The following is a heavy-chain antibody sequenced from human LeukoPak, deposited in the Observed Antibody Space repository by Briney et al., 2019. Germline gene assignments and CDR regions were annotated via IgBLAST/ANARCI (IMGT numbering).Heavy chain of an antibody. D-gene: IGHD1-26*01. CDR1: GYTFTGYY. V-gene: IGHV1-2*02. CDR3: ASRGWELPRSWFDP. Sequence: ASVKVSCKAAGYTFTGYYMHWVRQAPGQGLEWMGWINPNSGGINYAQKFQGRVTMTRDTSINTVYMELSGLRSDDTAVYYCASRGWELPRSWFDPWGQGTLVTVSS. CDR2: INPNSGGI. J-gene: IGHJ5*02.